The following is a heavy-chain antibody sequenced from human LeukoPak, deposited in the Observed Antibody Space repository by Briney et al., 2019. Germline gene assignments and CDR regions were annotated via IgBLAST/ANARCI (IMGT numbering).Heavy chain of an antibody. D-gene: IGHD6-13*01. CDR3: ARGRGAAANFDY. CDR1: GGAIRSHY. CDR2: IYYSGST. V-gene: IGHV4-59*11. Sequence: PSVTLSLTCSVCGGAIRSHYWSWLRQSPEKGLEWIGYIYYSGSTNYNPSLKSRVTISVAPSKNQFSLKLNSVTAADTAVYYCARGRGAAANFDYWGQGTLVTASS. J-gene: IGHJ4*02.